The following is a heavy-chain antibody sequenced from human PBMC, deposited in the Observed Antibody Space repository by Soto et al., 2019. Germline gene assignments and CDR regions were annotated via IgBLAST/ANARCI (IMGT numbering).Heavy chain of an antibody. CDR3: ARDLSSSPYAFDI. Sequence: GASLKVSCKASGYTFTSYDINWVRQATGQELEWMGWMNPNSGNTGYAQKFQGRVTMTRNTSISTAYMELSSLRSEDTAVYYCARDLSSSPYAFDIWGQGTMVTVSS. CDR1: GYTFTSYD. J-gene: IGHJ3*02. D-gene: IGHD6-6*01. V-gene: IGHV1-8*01. CDR2: MNPNSGNT.